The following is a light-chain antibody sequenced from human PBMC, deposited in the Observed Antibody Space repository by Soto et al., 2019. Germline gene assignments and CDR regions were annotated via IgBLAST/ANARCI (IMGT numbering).Light chain of an antibody. CDR3: QQYGSSSWT. CDR1: QSVSSSY. Sequence: EIVLTQSPGTLSLSPGERATLSCRASQSVSSSYLAWYQQKPGQAPRLLIYGASSSATGIPDRFSGSGSGTDFTLTISRLYPENFAVYYCQQYGSSSWTFGQGTKVDIK. CDR2: GAS. J-gene: IGKJ1*01. V-gene: IGKV3-20*01.